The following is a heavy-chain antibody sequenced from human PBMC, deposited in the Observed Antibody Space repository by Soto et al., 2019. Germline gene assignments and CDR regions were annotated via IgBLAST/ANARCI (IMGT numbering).Heavy chain of an antibody. V-gene: IGHV1-69*02. J-gene: IGHJ4*02. CDR3: ATSDILTGYAFDY. D-gene: IGHD3-9*01. Sequence: QVQLVQSGAEVKKPGSSVKVSCKASGGTFSSYTISWVRQAPGQGLEWMGRIIPILGIANYAQKFQGRVTITADKSTSTAYMELSSLRSEDTAVYYGATSDILTGYAFDYWGQGTLVTVSS. CDR2: IIPILGIA. CDR1: GGTFSSYT.